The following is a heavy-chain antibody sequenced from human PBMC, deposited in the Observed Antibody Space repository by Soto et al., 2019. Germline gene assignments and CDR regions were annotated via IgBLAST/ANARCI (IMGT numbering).Heavy chain of an antibody. V-gene: IGHV1-3*02. Sequence: QVRLVQSGAEVRTPGASVKISCTASGYSFRSHGIQWVRQAAGQRLVWVGWSNGGNGFTKYAQEVQDRVSITRDTAASTVYMELRTLTSDDTAVYYCARLSFSDALDVWGPGTTVTVS. J-gene: IGHJ6*02. CDR3: ARLSFSDALDV. D-gene: IGHD6-25*01. CDR1: GYSFRSHG. CDR2: SNGGNGFT.